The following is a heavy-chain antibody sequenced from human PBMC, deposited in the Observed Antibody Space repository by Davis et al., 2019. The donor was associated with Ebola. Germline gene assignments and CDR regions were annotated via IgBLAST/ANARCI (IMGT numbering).Heavy chain of an antibody. Sequence: SETLSLTCAVSGDSVRSTNWWSWVRQPPGKGLEWIGEINHSGNTKYNPSFKSRVTISVDTSKNQFSLNLRSVTAADTAVYYCARGSDYIWGKDDFWGQGTPVTVSS. D-gene: IGHD3-16*01. CDR2: INHSGNT. CDR1: GDSVRSTNW. CDR3: ARGSDYIWGKDDF. J-gene: IGHJ4*02. V-gene: IGHV4-4*02.